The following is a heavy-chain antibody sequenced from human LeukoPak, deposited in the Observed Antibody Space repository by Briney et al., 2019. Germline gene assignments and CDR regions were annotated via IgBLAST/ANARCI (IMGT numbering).Heavy chain of an antibody. D-gene: IGHD6-19*01. CDR1: GFTFSSYG. J-gene: IGHJ4*02. CDR3: AKDFRKAVAGRVSGY. V-gene: IGHV3-30*02. CDR2: IRYDGSNK. Sequence: PGGSLRLSCAASGFTFSSYGMHWVRQAPGKGLEWVAFIRYDGSNKYYADSVKGRFTISRDNSKNTLYLQMNSLRAEDTAVYYCAKDFRKAVAGRVSGYWGQGTLVTVSS.